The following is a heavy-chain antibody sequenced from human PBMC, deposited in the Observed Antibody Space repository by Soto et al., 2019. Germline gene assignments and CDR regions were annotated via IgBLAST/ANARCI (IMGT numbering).Heavy chain of an antibody. CDR1: GDSLSSGAYY. V-gene: IGHV4-31*03. J-gene: IGHJ4*02. Sequence: QVQLQESGPGLVKPSQTLSLTCTVSGDSLSSGAYYWTWIRQHTGRSLAYMGYIHYSGSTSYNPSLKSRITISIDTTKNQVSLKLSSVTAADTAVYYCAREAFGSGSDSRGVAYWGQGTLVTVSS. D-gene: IGHD3-10*01. CDR3: AREAFGSGSDSRGVAY. CDR2: IHYSGST.